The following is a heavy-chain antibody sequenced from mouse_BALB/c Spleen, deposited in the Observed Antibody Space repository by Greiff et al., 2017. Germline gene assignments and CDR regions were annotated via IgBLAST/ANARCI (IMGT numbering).Heavy chain of an antibody. CDR2: ISDGGSYT. CDR3: ARSHYYGSSWFAY. V-gene: IGHV5-4*02. Sequence: EVMLVESGGGLVKPGGSLKLSCAASGFTFSDYYMYWVRQTPEKRLEWVATISDGGSYTYYPDSVKGRVTVSRDNAKNNLYLQMSSLRSEDTAMYYYARSHYYGSSWFAYWGQGTLVTVSA. D-gene: IGHD1-1*01. J-gene: IGHJ3*01. CDR1: GFTFSDYY.